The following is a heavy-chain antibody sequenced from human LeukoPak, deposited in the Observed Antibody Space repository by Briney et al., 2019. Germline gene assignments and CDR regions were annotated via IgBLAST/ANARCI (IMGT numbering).Heavy chain of an antibody. CDR2: IIPILGIA. D-gene: IGHD3-3*02. Sequence: SVKVSCKASGGTFSSYAISWVRQAPGQGLKWMGRIIPILGIANYAQKFQGRVTITADKSTSTAYMALSSLRSEDTAVYYCARDGPSVLGVVILDSIQFNWYDPWGQGTLVTVSS. CDR3: ARDGPSVLGVVILDSIQFNWYDP. V-gene: IGHV1-69*04. J-gene: IGHJ5*02. CDR1: GGTFSSYA.